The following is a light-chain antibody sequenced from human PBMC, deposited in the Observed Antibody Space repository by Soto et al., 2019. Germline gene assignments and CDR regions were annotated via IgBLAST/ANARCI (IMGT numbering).Light chain of an antibody. CDR1: NSDIGGYNY. J-gene: IGLJ1*01. CDR2: DVT. Sequence: QSALTQPASVSGSPGQSITISCAGSNSDIGGYNYVSWYQQYPGKAPKLIIFDVTDRPSGVSDRFSGSKSGNTASLTISGLQTGDEADYYCSSFTGSFTHVFGTGTKLTVL. V-gene: IGLV2-14*03. CDR3: SSFTGSFTHV.